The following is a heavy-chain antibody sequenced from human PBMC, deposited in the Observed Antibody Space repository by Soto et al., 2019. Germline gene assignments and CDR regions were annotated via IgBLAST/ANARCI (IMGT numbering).Heavy chain of an antibody. V-gene: IGHV1-69*13. Sequence: SVKVSCTASGGTFSSYAISWVRQAPGQGLEWMGGIISIFGTANYEQKFQGRDTIPSDEATSTAYMELSSLRSEDSAVYYCASSFTGYCSNGVWRHKQLAPRQVWAKTGYYYYYSMDVWGQGTTVTVS. CDR1: GGTFSSYA. D-gene: IGHD2-8*01. J-gene: IGHJ6*02. CDR3: ASSFTGYCSNGVWRHKQLAPRQVWAKTGYYYYYSMDV. CDR2: IISIFGTA.